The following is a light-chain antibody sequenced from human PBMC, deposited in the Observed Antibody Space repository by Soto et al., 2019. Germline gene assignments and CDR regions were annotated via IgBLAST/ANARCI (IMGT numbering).Light chain of an antibody. J-gene: IGLJ2*01. Sequence: LTQPPSVSGAPGQRVTISCTGSSSNIGAGYDVHWYQQLPGTAPKLLIYGNSNRPSGVPDRFSGSKSGTSASLAITGLQAEDEADYYCQSYDSSLSGVVFGGGTKLTVL. CDR2: GNS. V-gene: IGLV1-40*01. CDR3: QSYDSSLSGVV. CDR1: SSNIGAGYD.